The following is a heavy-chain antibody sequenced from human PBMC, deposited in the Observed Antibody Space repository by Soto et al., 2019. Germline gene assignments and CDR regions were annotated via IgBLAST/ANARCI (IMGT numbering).Heavy chain of an antibody. CDR3: AKSFSSNWYDYFDY. CDR1: GFTFSSYA. CDR2: VSGGGGTT. V-gene: IGHV3-23*01. D-gene: IGHD6-13*01. J-gene: IGHJ4*02. Sequence: PGGSLGLSWAASGFTFSSYAMSSVRQAPGKGLEWVSAVSGGGGTTYYADSVKGRFTISRDKSKNTLYLQMNSLRAEDTALYYCAKSFSSNWYDYFDYWGQGSLVTVSS.